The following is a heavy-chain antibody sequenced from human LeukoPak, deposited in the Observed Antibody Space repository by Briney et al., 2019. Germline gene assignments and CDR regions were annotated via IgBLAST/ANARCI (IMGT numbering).Heavy chain of an antibody. J-gene: IGHJ4*02. CDR3: AKESTTDYYGSGSYYSYVDY. D-gene: IGHD3-10*01. V-gene: IGHV3-23*01. CDR2: ISGSGDSA. Sequence: PGGSLRLSCAASGFTFSSYAMSWVRQAPGKGLEWVSAISGSGDSAYYADSVKGRFSFSRDNSRNTLYLQMNSLRAEDTAVYYCAKESTTDYYGSGSYYSYVDYWGQGTLVTVSS. CDR1: GFTFSSYA.